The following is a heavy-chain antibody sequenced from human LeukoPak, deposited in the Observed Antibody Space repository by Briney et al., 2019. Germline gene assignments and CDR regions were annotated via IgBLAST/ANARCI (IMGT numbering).Heavy chain of an antibody. V-gene: IGHV1-69*05. J-gene: IGHJ4*02. CDR2: IIPMFGTA. Sequence: ASVKVSCKASGGTFSSHVISWVRQAPGQGLEWMGGIIPMFGTAKYAQKFQGRVTITTDEPTSTAYMELSSLRSEDTAVYYCAKSIAVAGPLDHWGQGTLVTVSS. CDR1: GGTFSSHV. D-gene: IGHD6-19*01. CDR3: AKSIAVAGPLDH.